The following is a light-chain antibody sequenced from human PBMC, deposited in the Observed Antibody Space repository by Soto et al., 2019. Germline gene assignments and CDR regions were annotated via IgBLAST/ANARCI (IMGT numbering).Light chain of an antibody. Sequence: DIQMTQSPSSLSASDGDSVTITCRASQSISSSLNWYQQKPGKAPRLLIYAASTLQSGVPSGFSGSGSGTDFALTISSLQPENFATYYCQQTFTTPHTFGQGTKVDIK. CDR1: QSISSS. CDR2: AAS. CDR3: QQTFTTPHT. V-gene: IGKV1-39*01. J-gene: IGKJ2*01.